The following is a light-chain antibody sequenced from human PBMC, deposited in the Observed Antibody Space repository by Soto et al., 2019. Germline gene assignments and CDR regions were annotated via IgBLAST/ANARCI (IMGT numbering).Light chain of an antibody. CDR1: QSVSSSY. CDR3: QQYGSSPPT. Sequence: EILVTQSPGALSLSPGGRATLSCRASQSVSSSYLAWYQQKPGQAPRPLIYGASSRATGIPDRFSGSGSGTDFTLTISRLEPEDFAVYYCQQYGSSPPTFGQGTKVDIK. CDR2: GAS. V-gene: IGKV3-20*01. J-gene: IGKJ1*01.